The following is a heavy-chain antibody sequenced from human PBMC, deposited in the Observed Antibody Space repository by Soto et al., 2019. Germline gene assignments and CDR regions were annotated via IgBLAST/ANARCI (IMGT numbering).Heavy chain of an antibody. CDR2: IGGSGVSI. J-gene: IGHJ4*02. CDR1: GFTFSTFI. D-gene: IGHD1-26*01. CDR3: ARDLAWAFDS. V-gene: IGHV3-48*02. Sequence: PGGSLRLSCAASGFTFSTFIMNWVRQAPGKGLEWLSYIGGSGVSISYADSVKGRFTISRDNGKNTLYLQMSSLRDEDTAVYHCARDLAWAFDSWGPGAMLTV.